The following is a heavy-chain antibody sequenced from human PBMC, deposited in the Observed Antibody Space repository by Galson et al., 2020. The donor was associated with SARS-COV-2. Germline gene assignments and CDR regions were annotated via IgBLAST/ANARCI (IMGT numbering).Heavy chain of an antibody. CDR2: ISYDGSNK. CDR1: GFTFSSYA. J-gene: IGHJ6*02. CDR3: AREPRYYYDSSGYYYDYYYYGMDV. Sequence: GGSLRLSCAASGFTFSSYAMHWVRQAPGKGLEWVAVISYDGSNKYYADSVKGRFTISRDNSKNTLYLQMNSLRAEDTAVYYCAREPRYYYDSSGYYYDYYYYGMDVWGQGTTVTVSS. D-gene: IGHD3-22*01. V-gene: IGHV3-30*04.